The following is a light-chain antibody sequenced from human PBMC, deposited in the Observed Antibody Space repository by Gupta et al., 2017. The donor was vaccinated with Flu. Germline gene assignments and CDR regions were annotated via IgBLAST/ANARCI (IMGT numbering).Light chain of an antibody. CDR3: SSYAATDGYV. Sequence: QSALTQPPSASVSPGQSVTISCTGTSSDIGGHNYVSWYQQHPGKAPKLLIYDVTKRPSGVPDRFSGSKSGSTAYLTVSGLQAEDEADYYCSSYAATDGYVFGTGTKVTVI. V-gene: IGLV2-8*01. CDR2: DVT. J-gene: IGLJ1*01. CDR1: SSDIGGHNY.